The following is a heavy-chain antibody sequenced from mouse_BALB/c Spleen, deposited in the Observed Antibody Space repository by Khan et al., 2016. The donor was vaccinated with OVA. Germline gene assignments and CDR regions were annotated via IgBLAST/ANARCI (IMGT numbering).Heavy chain of an antibody. CDR3: ATSYFYGYYFDY. CDR1: GFTFSTYG. CDR2: ISGDSSTV. V-gene: IGHV5-17*02. Sequence: EVQLVESGGGLLQPGGSRKLSCAASGFTFSTYGMHWVRQAPEKGLEWVAYISGDSSTVYYADTVKGRFTISRDTPKNTLFLQMTSLMSEDTARYYCATSYFYGYYFDYWGPGTTLTVSS. D-gene: IGHD1-1*01. J-gene: IGHJ2*01.